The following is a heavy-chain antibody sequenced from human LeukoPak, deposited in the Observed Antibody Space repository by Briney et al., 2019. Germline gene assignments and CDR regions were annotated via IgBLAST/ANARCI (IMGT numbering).Heavy chain of an antibody. CDR2: IFHSGSA. Sequence: SETLSLTCTVSGGSISSTNWWSWVRQPPGEGLEWIGDIFHSGSANYNPSLKSRVTISVDKSKNQFSLKLSSVTAADTAVYYCARSSGYSDYWGQGTLVTISS. V-gene: IGHV4-4*02. D-gene: IGHD3-22*01. CDR3: ARSSGYSDY. J-gene: IGHJ4*02. CDR1: GGSISSTNW.